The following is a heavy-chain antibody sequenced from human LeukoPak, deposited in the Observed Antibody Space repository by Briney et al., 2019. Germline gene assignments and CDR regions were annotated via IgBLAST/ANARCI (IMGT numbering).Heavy chain of an antibody. J-gene: IGHJ1*01. Sequence: GGSLRLSCAASGFTVSSNYMSWVRQAPGKGLEWVSVIYSDGSTSYADSVKGRFTISRDNSKNTLYLQMNSLRAEDTAVYYCARVGNYYGSGNQKYFQHWGQGTLVTVSS. CDR3: ARVGNYYGSGNQKYFQH. CDR2: IYSDGST. D-gene: IGHD3-10*01. V-gene: IGHV3-53*01. CDR1: GFTVSSNY.